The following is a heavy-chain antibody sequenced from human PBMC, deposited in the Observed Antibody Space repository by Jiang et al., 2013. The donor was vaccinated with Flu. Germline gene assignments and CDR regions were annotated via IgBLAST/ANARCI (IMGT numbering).Heavy chain of an antibody. V-gene: IGHV3-33*01. CDR1: GFTFSSYG. CDR3: ARLQGGPSTVTTPLDAFDI. J-gene: IGHJ3*02. D-gene: IGHD4-17*01. CDR2: IWYDGSNK. Sequence: VQLVESGGGVVQPGRSLRLSCAASGFTFSSYGMHWVRQAPGKGLEWVAVIWYDGSNKYYADSVKGRFTISRDNSKNTLYLQMNSLRAEDTAVYYCARLQGGPSTVTTPLDAFDIWGQGTMVTVSS.